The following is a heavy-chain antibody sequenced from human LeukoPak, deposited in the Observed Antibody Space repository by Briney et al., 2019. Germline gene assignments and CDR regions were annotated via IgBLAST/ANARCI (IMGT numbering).Heavy chain of an antibody. J-gene: IGHJ4*02. D-gene: IGHD6-13*01. Sequence: GGSLRLSCAASGFTVSSNYMSWVRQAPGKGLEWVSVIYSGGSTYYADSVKGRFTISRDNSKNTLYLQINSLRAEDTAVYYCARSATIAAAYDYWGQGTLVTVSS. V-gene: IGHV3-53*01. CDR3: ARSATIAAAYDY. CDR2: IYSGGST. CDR1: GFTVSSNY.